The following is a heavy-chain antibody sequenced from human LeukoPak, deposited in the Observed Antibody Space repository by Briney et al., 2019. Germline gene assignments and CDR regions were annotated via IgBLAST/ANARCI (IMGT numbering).Heavy chain of an antibody. V-gene: IGHV3-74*01. Sequence: GGSLRLSCAASGFTFSSYWMHWVRQAPGKGLVWVSRIKSDGSTTSCADSVKGRFTISRDNAKNTLYLQMNTLSPEDTAVYYCGRGAYWLDPWGQGTLVAVSS. J-gene: IGHJ5*02. CDR2: IKSDGSTT. CDR1: GFTFSSYW. CDR3: GRGAYWLDP.